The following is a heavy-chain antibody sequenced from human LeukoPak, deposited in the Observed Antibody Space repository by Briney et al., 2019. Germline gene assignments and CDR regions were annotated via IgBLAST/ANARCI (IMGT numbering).Heavy chain of an antibody. Sequence: GGSLRLSCAASGFTFSDYYMNWIRQAPGKGLEGVSYISSSGSTIYYADSVKGRFTISRDNAKNSLYLQMNSLRAEDTAVYYCARGRFFGVVNQNFDYWGQGILVTVSS. J-gene: IGHJ4*02. V-gene: IGHV3-11*01. CDR2: ISSSGSTI. D-gene: IGHD3-3*01. CDR3: ARGRFFGVVNQNFDY. CDR1: GFTFSDYY.